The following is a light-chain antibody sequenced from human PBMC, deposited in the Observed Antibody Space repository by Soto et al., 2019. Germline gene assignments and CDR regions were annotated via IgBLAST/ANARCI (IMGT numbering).Light chain of an antibody. CDR2: DVS. CDR3: SSYTSSSTRVV. V-gene: IGLV2-14*01. Sequence: QSALTQPASVSGSPGQSSTISCTGTSSDVGGYNYVSWYQQHPGKAPKLMIYDVSNRPSGVSTRFSGSKSGNTASLTISGLQAEDEAAYYCSSYTSSSTRVVFGGGTEVTVL. J-gene: IGLJ2*01. CDR1: SSDVGGYNY.